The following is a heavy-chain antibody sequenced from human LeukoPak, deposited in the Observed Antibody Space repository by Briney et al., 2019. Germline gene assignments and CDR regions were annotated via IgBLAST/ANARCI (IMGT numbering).Heavy chain of an antibody. D-gene: IGHD5-24*01. V-gene: IGHV3-15*01. CDR3: TTLDGYKAAARQPLAGY. Sequence: PGGSLRLSCAASGFTFSNAWMSWVRQAPGKGLEWVGRIKSKTDGGTTDYAAPVKGRFTISRDDSKNTLYLQMNSLKTEDTAVYYCTTLDGYKAAARQPLAGYWGQGTLVTVSS. CDR1: GFTFSNAW. J-gene: IGHJ4*02. CDR2: IKSKTDGGTT.